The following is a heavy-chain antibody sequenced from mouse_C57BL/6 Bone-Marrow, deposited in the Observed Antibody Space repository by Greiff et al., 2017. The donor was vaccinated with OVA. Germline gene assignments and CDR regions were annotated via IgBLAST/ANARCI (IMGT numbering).Heavy chain of an antibody. CDR3: AREGAYYSNYGY. Sequence: ESGPGLVKPSQSLSLTCSVTGYSITSGYYWNWIRQFPGNKLEWMGYISYDGSNNYNPSLKNRISITRDTSKNQFFLKLNSVTTEDTATFYCAREGAYYSNYGYWGQGTTLTVSS. D-gene: IGHD2-5*01. CDR1: GYSITSGYY. J-gene: IGHJ2*01. CDR2: ISYDGSN. V-gene: IGHV3-6*01.